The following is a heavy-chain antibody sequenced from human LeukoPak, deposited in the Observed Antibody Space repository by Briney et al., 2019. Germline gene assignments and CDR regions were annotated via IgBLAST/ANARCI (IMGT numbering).Heavy chain of an antibody. J-gene: IGHJ6*03. CDR1: GCTFTSYY. CDR3: ARNGVGSGSYEPASYFYYMDV. V-gene: IGHV1-46*04. CDR2: INPSGGGT. D-gene: IGHD3-10*01. Sequence: ASVKVSCKASGCTFTSYYTDWVQRAPGQGLEWIGIINPSGGGTTYAPKLQGRVTMTRDTSTSTVYMELSSLTSDDTAVYYCARNGVGSGSYEPASYFYYMDVWGKGTTVTVSS.